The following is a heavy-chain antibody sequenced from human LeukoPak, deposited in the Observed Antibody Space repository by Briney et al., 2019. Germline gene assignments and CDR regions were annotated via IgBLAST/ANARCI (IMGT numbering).Heavy chain of an antibody. CDR2: ISYDGSNK. D-gene: IGHD5-18*01. V-gene: IGHV3-30*04. CDR1: GFTFSSYA. J-gene: IGHJ4*02. Sequence: PGGSLRLSCAASGFTFSSYAMHWVRQAPGKGLEWVAVISYDGSNKYYADSVKGRFTISRDNSKNTLYLQMNSLRAEDTAVYYCARDAFTEGYRSTYYFDYWGQGTLVTVSS. CDR3: ARDAFTEGYRSTYYFDY.